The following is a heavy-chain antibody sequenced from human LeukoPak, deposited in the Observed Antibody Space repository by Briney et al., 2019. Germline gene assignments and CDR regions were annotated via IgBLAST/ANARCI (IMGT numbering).Heavy chain of an antibody. V-gene: IGHV4-59*01. CDR3: ARAGYSSGFWGFVDY. D-gene: IGHD6-19*01. CDR1: GGSFSGYY. Sequence: SETLSLTCAVYGGSFSGYYWSWIRQPPGKGLEWIGYIYYSGSTNYNPSLKSRVTISVDTSKNQFSLKLSSVTAADTAVYYCARAGYSSGFWGFVDYWGQGTLVTVSS. CDR2: IYYSGST. J-gene: IGHJ4*02.